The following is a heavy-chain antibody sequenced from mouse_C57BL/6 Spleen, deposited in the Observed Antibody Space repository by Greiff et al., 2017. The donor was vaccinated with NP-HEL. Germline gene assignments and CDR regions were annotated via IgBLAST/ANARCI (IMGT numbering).Heavy chain of an antibody. Sequence: QVQLQQPGAELVMPGASVKLSCKASGYTFTSYWMHWVKQRPGQGLEWIGEIDPSDSYTNYNQKFKGKSTLTVDKSSSTAYMQLSSLTSEDSAVYYCARWGAYYSNYGGDYFDYWGQGTTLTVSS. J-gene: IGHJ2*01. CDR2: IDPSDSYT. V-gene: IGHV1-69*01. CDR1: GYTFTSYW. D-gene: IGHD2-5*01. CDR3: ARWGAYYSNYGGDYFDY.